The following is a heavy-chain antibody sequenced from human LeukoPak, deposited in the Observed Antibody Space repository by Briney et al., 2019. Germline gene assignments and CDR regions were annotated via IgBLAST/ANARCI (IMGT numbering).Heavy chain of an antibody. V-gene: IGHV3-53*01. CDR3: ARGGDIVGTSRSAFDI. CDR2: IYSSGST. CDR1: GFTVSNNY. D-gene: IGHD1-26*01. Sequence: GGSLRLSCAASGFTVSNNYMSWVRQAPGKGLEWVSLIYSSGSTDYADSVKGRFTISRDNSKNTLYLQMNSLSDEDTAVYYCARGGDIVGTSRSAFDIWGQGTMVTVSS. J-gene: IGHJ3*02.